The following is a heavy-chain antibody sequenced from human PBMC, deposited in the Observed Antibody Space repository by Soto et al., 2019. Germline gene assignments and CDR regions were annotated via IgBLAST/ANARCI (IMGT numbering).Heavy chain of an antibody. CDR3: ARHRPSQYDSSGYSFFDNWFDP. V-gene: IGHV4-39*01. CDR1: GGSISSSSYY. Sequence: PSETLSLTCTVSGGSISSSSYYWGWIRQPPGKGLEWIGSIYYSGSTYYNPSLKSRVTISVDTSKNQFSLKLSSVTAADTAVYYCARHRPSQYDSSGYSFFDNWFDPWGQGTLVTVSS. D-gene: IGHD3-22*01. CDR2: IYYSGST. J-gene: IGHJ5*02.